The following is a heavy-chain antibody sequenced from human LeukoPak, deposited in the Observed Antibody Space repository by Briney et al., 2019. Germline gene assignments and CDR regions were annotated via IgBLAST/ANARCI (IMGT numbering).Heavy chain of an antibody. CDR1: GGSISGYY. CDR2: IYYSGST. Sequence: PSETLSLTCTVSGGSISGYYWSWIRQPPGKGLEWIGYIYYSGSTNYNPSLKSRVTISVDTSKNQFSLKLSSVTAADTAVYYCARGTPYGDYRYFDYWGQGTLVTVSS. CDR3: ARGTPYGDYRYFDY. J-gene: IGHJ4*02. D-gene: IGHD4-17*01. V-gene: IGHV4-59*01.